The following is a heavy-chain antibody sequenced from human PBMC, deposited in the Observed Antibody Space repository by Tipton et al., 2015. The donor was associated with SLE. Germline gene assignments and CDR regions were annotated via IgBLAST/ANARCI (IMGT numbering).Heavy chain of an antibody. J-gene: IGHJ5*02. CDR1: GFSVSSGYY. Sequence: TLSLTCAVSGFSVSSGYYWGWIRQPPGKGLEWIGSVYHSGSTYYNPSLRSRVTISVDTSKNQFSLKLSSVTAADTAVYYCARGGRSVLRFLEWPYRGWFDPWGQGNLVTVSS. CDR2: VYHSGST. D-gene: IGHD3-3*01. CDR3: ARGGRSVLRFLEWPYRGWFDP. V-gene: IGHV4-38-2*01.